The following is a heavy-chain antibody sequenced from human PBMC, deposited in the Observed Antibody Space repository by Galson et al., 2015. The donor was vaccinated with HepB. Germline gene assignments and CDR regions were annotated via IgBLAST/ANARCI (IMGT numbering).Heavy chain of an antibody. J-gene: IGHJ6*03. Sequence: QSGAEVKKPGASVKVSCKASGYTFTSYGISWVRQAPGQGLEWMGWISAYNGNTNYAQKLQGRVTMTTDTSTSTAYMELRSLRSDDTAVYYCARVGQDIVVVVAEGNYMDVWGKGTTVTVSS. CDR3: ARVGQDIVVVVAEGNYMDV. CDR1: GYTFTSYG. CDR2: ISAYNGNT. D-gene: IGHD2-15*01. V-gene: IGHV1-18*01.